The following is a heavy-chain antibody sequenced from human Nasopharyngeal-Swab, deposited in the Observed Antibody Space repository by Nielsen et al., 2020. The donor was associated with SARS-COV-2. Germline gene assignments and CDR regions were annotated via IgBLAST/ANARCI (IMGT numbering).Heavy chain of an antibody. CDR1: AFTFSPYT. Sequence: GRSLRLSCAASAFTFSPYTMSWVRQAPGKGLEWPSYIYNDGRRTFYADSVKGRLTISRDNSKNPLYLQMNSLGTEDTALYYCGKGGAFGEIGYWGQGTLVTVSS. D-gene: IGHD3-10*01. CDR2: IYNDGRRT. CDR3: GKGGAFGEIGY. J-gene: IGHJ4*02. V-gene: IGHV3-23*03.